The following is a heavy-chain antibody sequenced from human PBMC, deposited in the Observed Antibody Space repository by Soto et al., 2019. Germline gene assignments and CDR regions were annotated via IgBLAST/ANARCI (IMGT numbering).Heavy chain of an antibody. CDR1: GFTLSTYS. CDR3: AKIVGSSTSCPK. CDR2: MSSSSSPI. J-gene: IGHJ4*02. D-gene: IGHD2-2*01. V-gene: IGHV3-48*01. Sequence: GGSLRLSCTASGFTLSTYSMNWVRQAPGKGLEWVSYMSSSSSPIYYADSVRGRFTISRDNAKNSLYLQMNSLRAEDTAVYYCAKIVGSSTSCPKWGQGTLVTVSS.